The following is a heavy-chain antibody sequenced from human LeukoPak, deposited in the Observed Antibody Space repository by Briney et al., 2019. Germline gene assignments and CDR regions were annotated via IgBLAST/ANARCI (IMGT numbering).Heavy chain of an antibody. CDR2: INHSGST. J-gene: IGHJ4*02. V-gene: IGHV4-34*01. Sequence: SETLSLTCAVYGGSFSGYYWSWIRQPPGKGLEWIGEINHSGSTNYNPSPKSRVTISVDTSKNQFSLKLSSVTATDTAVYYCARHLVIIYYYFDYWGQGALVTVSS. D-gene: IGHD3-10*01. CDR3: ARHLVIIYYYFDY. CDR1: GGSFSGYY.